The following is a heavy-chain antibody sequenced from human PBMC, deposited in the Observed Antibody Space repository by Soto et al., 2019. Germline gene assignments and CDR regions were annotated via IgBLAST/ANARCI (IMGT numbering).Heavy chain of an antibody. D-gene: IGHD2-15*01. CDR1: GGTFSSYA. J-gene: IGHJ5*02. V-gene: IGHV1-69*01. Sequence: QVQLVQSGAEVKKPGSSVKVSCKASGGTFSSYAISWVRQAPGQGLEWMGGIIPIFGTANYAQKFQGRVTITADESTSTAYMVLSSLRSEDTAVYYCARAGYCSGGSCYSGWFDPWGQGTLVTVSS. CDR3: ARAGYCSGGSCYSGWFDP. CDR2: IIPIFGTA.